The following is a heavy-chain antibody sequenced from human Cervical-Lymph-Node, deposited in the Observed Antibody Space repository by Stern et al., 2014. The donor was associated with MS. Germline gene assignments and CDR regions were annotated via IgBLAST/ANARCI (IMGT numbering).Heavy chain of an antibody. CDR1: GYTFVNYG. J-gene: IGHJ4*02. D-gene: IGHD3-10*01. CDR2: VSAHNGKN. V-gene: IGHV1-18*01. Sequence: VQLVESGAEVRKPGASVKVSCTVSGYTFVNYGIGWVRQAPGQGLEWVGGVSAHNGKNKYANNLQGRVTMTTDTTTSAVHMELRNLRSDDTAVYYCASFVKTGGSGSFDYWGQGTLVAVSS. CDR3: ASFVKTGGSGSFDY.